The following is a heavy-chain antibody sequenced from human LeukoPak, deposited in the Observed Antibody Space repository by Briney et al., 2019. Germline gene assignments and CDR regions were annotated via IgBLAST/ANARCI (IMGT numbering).Heavy chain of an antibody. D-gene: IGHD3-3*01. Sequence: PSETLSLTCAVYGGSFSGYYWSWIRQPPGKGLEWIGEINHSGSTNYNPSLKSRVTISVDTSKNQFSLKLSSVTAADTAVYYCAGGDFWSGYYPRYYYYYGMDVWGQGTTVTVSS. CDR2: INHSGST. V-gene: IGHV4-34*01. CDR1: GGSFSGYY. CDR3: AGGDFWSGYYPRYYYYYGMDV. J-gene: IGHJ6*02.